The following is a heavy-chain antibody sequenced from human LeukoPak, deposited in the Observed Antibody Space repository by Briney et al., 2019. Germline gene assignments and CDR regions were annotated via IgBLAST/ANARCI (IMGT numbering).Heavy chain of an antibody. J-gene: IGHJ1*01. CDR1: RFTFSSYS. V-gene: IGHV3-48*02. CDR3: ARQDSSGYRYFQH. CDR2: ISSSSSTI. Sequence: GGSLRLSCAASRFTFSSYSMNWVRQAPGKGLEWVSYISSSSSTIYYADSVKGRFTISRDNAKNSLYLQMNCLRDEDTAVYYCARQDSSGYRYFQHWGQGTLVTVSS. D-gene: IGHD3-22*01.